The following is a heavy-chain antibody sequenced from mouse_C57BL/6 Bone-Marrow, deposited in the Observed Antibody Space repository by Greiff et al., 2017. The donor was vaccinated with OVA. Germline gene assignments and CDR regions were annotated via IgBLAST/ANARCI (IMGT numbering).Heavy chain of an antibody. J-gene: IGHJ3*01. CDR2: IWSGGST. CDR1: GFSLTSYG. D-gene: IGHD3-2*02. V-gene: IGHV2-2*01. CDR3: ARKTAQATWFAY. Sequence: QVQLKESGPGLVQPSQSLSITCTASGFSLTSYGVHWVRQSPGKGLEWLGVIWSGGSTDYNAAFISRLSISTDNSKSQVFFKMNSLQADDTAMYYCARKTAQATWFAYWGQGTLVTVSA.